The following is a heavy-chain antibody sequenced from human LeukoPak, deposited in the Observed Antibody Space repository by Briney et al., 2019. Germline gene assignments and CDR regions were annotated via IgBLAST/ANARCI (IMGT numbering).Heavy chain of an antibody. J-gene: IGHJ5*02. D-gene: IGHD6-13*01. CDR2: INHSGST. V-gene: IGHV4-34*01. CDR1: GGSFSGYY. Sequence: PSETLSLTCAVYGGSFSGYYWSWIRQPPGKGLEWIGEINHSGSTNYNPSLKSRVTISVDTSKNQFSLKLSSVTAADTAVYYCARGGSSWYQDYNWFDPWGQGTLVTVSS. CDR3: ARGGSSWYQDYNWFDP.